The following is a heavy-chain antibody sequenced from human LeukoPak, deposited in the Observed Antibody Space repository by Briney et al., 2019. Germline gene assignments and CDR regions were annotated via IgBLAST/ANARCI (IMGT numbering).Heavy chain of an antibody. D-gene: IGHD3-10*01. CDR2: ISYDGSNK. V-gene: IGHV3-30*14. J-gene: IGHJ4*02. Sequence: GGSLRLSCAASGFTFSSYAMHWVRQAPGKGLEWVALISYDGSNKYHADSVKGRFTISRDNSKNTLYLQMNSLRAEDTAVYYCARTGLNGSGSYEDYWGQGTLVTVSS. CDR1: GFTFSSYA. CDR3: ARTGLNGSGSYEDY.